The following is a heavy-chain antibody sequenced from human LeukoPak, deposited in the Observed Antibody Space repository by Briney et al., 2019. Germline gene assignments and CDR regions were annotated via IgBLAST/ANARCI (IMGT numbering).Heavy chain of an antibody. Sequence: ASVKVSCKASGYTFTGYYMHWVRQAPGQGLEWMGWINPNSGGTNYAQKFQGRVTMTRDTSISTAYMELSRLRSDDTAVYYCARAIAVAGPGLNWFDPWGQGTLVTVSS. CDR3: ARAIAVAGPGLNWFDP. D-gene: IGHD6-19*01. CDR1: GYTFTGYY. V-gene: IGHV1-2*02. J-gene: IGHJ5*02. CDR2: INPNSGGT.